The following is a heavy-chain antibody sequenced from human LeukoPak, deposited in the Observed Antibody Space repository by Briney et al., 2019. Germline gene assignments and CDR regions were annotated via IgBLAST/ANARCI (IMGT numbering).Heavy chain of an antibody. V-gene: IGHV4-4*07. CDR1: GGSISSYY. D-gene: IGHD5-12*01. CDR3: GGDREDIVAFDY. J-gene: IGHJ4*02. Sequence: SESLSLTCTVSGGSISSYYRSWIRQPAGKGLDWIGRIYTSWSTNYNPSFKTRSTTSVDTPTNQFSLKLSSVTAADTAVDFVGGDREDIVAFDYWGQGTLVTVSS. CDR2: IYTSWST.